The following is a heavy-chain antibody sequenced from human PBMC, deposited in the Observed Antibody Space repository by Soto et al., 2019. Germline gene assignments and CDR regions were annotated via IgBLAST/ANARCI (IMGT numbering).Heavy chain of an antibody. J-gene: IGHJ4*02. V-gene: IGHV3-74*01. CDR3: ASFGYDWNGWV. Sequence: EEQLVESGGGLVQPGGSLRLSCAASGFTFSSYWVHWVRQAPGKGLAWVSRINTDGSYTTYADPVKGRFPISRDNAQNTLYLQLNSLRAEDTAVYYCASFGYDWNGWVWGQGNLVTVSS. CDR2: INTDGSYT. D-gene: IGHD1-20*01. CDR1: GFTFSSYW.